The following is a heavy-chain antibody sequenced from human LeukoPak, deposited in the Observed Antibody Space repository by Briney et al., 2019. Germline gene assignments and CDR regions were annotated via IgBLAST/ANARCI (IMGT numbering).Heavy chain of an antibody. CDR1: GFPFETNA. CDR2: IGNTET. D-gene: IGHD5-18*01. J-gene: IGHJ4*02. Sequence: GGPLRHSCATSGFPFETNAMSWVRQAPGKGLEWVATIGNTETFYADSVTGRFTISRDNSKNTVNLQMNRLRVEDTAIYYCAKDWIQFNRVFDCFDSWGQGTLVTVSS. V-gene: IGHV3-23*01. CDR3: AKDWIQFNRVFDCFDS.